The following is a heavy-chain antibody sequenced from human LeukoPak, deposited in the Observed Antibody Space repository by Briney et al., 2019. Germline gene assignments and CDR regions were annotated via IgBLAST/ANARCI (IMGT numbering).Heavy chain of an antibody. CDR3: ARDAVTWGGAFDI. J-gene: IGHJ3*02. Sequence: SETLSLTCAVSGGSISSSNWWSWVRQPPGKGLEWIGEMYPSGSTNYNPSLKSRVTMSVDTSKNQFSLRLSSVTAADTAVYYCARDAVTWGGAFDIWGQGTMVTVSS. V-gene: IGHV4-4*02. CDR1: GGSISSSNW. CDR2: MYPSGST. D-gene: IGHD4-17*01.